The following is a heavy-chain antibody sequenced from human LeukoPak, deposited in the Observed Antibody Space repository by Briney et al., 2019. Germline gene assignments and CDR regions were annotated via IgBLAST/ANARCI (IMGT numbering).Heavy chain of an antibody. V-gene: IGHV5-51*01. CDR2: IYPGDSDT. J-gene: IGHJ4*02. CDR3: ARHAITSIAAPGGSFDY. Sequence: GESLKISCKASGYSFTTYWIGWVRQMPGKGLEWMAIIYPGDSDTRYSPSFQGQVTISADKSISTAYLQWSSLKASDTAMYYCARHAITSIAAPGGSFDYWGQGTLVTVSS. CDR1: GYSFTTYW. D-gene: IGHD6-6*01.